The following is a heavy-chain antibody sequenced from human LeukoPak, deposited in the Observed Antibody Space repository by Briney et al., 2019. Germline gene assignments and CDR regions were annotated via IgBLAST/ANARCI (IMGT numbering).Heavy chain of an antibody. CDR3: ASSSSSRMVYYYYYMDV. D-gene: IGHD6-6*01. Sequence: WASVKVSCKASGYTFTGYYMHWVRQAPGQGLEWMGGIIPIFGTANYAQKFQGRVTITADKSTSTAYMELSSLRSEDTAVYYCASSSSSRMVYYYYYMDVWGKGTTVTVSS. CDR1: GYTFTGYY. CDR2: IIPIFGTA. J-gene: IGHJ6*03. V-gene: IGHV1-69*06.